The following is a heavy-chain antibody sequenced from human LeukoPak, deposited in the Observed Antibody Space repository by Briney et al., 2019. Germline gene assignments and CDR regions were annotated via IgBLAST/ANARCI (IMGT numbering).Heavy chain of an antibody. Sequence: GGSLRLSCAASGFTFSAYSMNWVCQAPGKGLEWLSYITSDSSTIYYADSVRGRFTISRDNAKNSLYLHMDSLRAEDTAVYSCARDRPNTGFDFDYWGRGTLVTVSS. CDR2: ITSDSSTI. CDR1: GFTFSAYS. D-gene: IGHD3-10*01. J-gene: IGHJ4*02. CDR3: ARDRPNTGFDFDY. V-gene: IGHV3-48*01.